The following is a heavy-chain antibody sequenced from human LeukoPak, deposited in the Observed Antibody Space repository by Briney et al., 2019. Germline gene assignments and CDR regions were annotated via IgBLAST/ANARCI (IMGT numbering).Heavy chain of an antibody. Sequence: GGSLRLSCAACGFTFSTYNMNWVRQAPGKGLEWVSAIRGSGDTALYADSVKGRFTISRDNFKNIVYLEMNSLIAEDTATYYCAKVTWESRPPDCNSWGPGTLVTVSS. V-gene: IGHV3-23*01. CDR3: AKVTWESRPPDCNS. CDR1: GFTFSTYN. CDR2: IRGSGDTA. J-gene: IGHJ4*02. D-gene: IGHD6-6*01.